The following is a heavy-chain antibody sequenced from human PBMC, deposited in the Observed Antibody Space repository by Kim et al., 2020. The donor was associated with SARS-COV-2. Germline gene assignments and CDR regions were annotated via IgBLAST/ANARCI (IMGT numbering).Heavy chain of an antibody. CDR1: GGTFSSYA. V-gene: IGHV1-69*04. CDR2: IIPILGIA. J-gene: IGHJ5*02. D-gene: IGHD6-13*01. CDR3: AREPAAAGTWFDP. Sequence: SVKVSCKASGGTFSSYAISWVRQAPGQGLEWMGRIIPILGIANYAQKFQGRVTITADKSTSTAYMELSSLRSEDTAVYYCAREPAAAGTWFDPWGQGTLVTVSS.